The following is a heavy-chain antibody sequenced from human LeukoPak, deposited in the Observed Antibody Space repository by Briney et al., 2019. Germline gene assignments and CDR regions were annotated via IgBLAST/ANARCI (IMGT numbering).Heavy chain of an antibody. D-gene: IGHD3-10*01. V-gene: IGHV3-30*02. CDR1: GFTFSSNG. CDR2: IRYGGNDE. Sequence: GGSLRLSCAASGFTFSSNGMHWVRQAPGKGLEWVSFIRYGGNDERYADSVKGRFTISRDNSKNTLYMQMNSLRAEDTAVYYCAKDFVGTMVRGVIGYWGQGTLVTVSS. CDR3: AKDFVGTMVRGVIGY. J-gene: IGHJ4*02.